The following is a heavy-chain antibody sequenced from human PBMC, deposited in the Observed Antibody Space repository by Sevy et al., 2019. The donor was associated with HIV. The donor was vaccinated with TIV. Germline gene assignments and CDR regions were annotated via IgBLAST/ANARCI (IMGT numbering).Heavy chain of an antibody. CDR3: ARVLYYNRSGYSAPGY. J-gene: IGHJ4*02. V-gene: IGHV3-21*01. CDR1: GFTFSSYS. Sequence: GGSLRLSCAASGFTFSSYSMNWVRQAPGKGLEWVSSISSSSSYIYYADSVKGRFTISRDNTKNSLYLQMNSLRAEDTAVYYCARVLYYNRSGYSAPGYWGQGTLVTVSS. CDR2: ISSSSSYI. D-gene: IGHD3-22*01.